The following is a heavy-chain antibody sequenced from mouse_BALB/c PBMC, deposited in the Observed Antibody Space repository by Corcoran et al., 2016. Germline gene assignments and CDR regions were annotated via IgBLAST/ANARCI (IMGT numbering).Heavy chain of an antibody. CDR2: INTHSGVP. Sequence: QIQLVQSGPELKKPGVTVRISCKASGYTFTTAGMQWVQKMPGKGLKWIGWINTHSGVPKYAEDFKGRFAFSLETSASTAYLQISNLKNEDTATYFCAREFYCNLDYWGHGNILTLSS. D-gene: IGHD2-1*01. V-gene: IGHV9-4*02. CDR1: GYTFTTAG. J-gene: IGHJ2*01. CDR3: AREFYCNLDY.